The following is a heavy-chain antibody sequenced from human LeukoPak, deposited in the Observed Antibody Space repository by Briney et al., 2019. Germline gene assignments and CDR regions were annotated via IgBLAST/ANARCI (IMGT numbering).Heavy chain of an antibody. CDR2: ISYDGSNK. CDR1: GFTFSSYA. CDR3: ARDGDSSPFDY. J-gene: IGHJ4*02. D-gene: IGHD3-22*01. Sequence: PGRSLRLSCAASGFTFSSYAMQWVRQAPGKGLEWVAVISYDGSNKYYADSVKGRFTISRDNSKNTLYLQMNSLRAEDTAVYYCARDGDSSPFDYWGQGTLVTVSS. V-gene: IGHV3-30*01.